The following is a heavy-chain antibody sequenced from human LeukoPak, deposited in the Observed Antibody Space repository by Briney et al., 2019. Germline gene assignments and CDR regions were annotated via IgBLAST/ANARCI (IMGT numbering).Heavy chain of an antibody. CDR1: GFTFSSHA. Sequence: GGSLRLSCAASGFTFSSHAMTWVRQAPGKGLEWVSSISGSGGRTYYADSVKGRFTISRDNSKNTLYLQMNSLRAEDTAVYYCAKYPISPDNWFDPWGQGTLVTVSS. V-gene: IGHV3-23*01. CDR3: AKYPISPDNWFDP. CDR2: ISGSGGRT. J-gene: IGHJ5*02. D-gene: IGHD2/OR15-2a*01.